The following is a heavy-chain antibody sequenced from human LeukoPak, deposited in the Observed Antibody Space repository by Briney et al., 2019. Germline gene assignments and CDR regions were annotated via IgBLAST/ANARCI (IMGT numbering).Heavy chain of an antibody. CDR3: ARSTLTYYYDSSGYRVDY. CDR2: INPNSGGT. J-gene: IGHJ4*02. CDR1: GYTFTGYY. V-gene: IGHV1-2*02. Sequence: ASVKVSCKASGYTFTGYYMHWVRQAPGQGLEWMGWINPNSGGTNYAQKFQGRVTTTRDTSISTAYMELSRLRSDDTAVYYCARSTLTYYYDSSGYRVDYWGQGTLVTVSS. D-gene: IGHD3-22*01.